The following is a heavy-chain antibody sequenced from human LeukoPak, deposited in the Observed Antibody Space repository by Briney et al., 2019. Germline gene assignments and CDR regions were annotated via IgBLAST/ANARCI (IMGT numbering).Heavy chain of an antibody. V-gene: IGHV3-48*04. CDR1: GFTFSSYA. CDR2: ISSSGSTI. J-gene: IGHJ4*02. D-gene: IGHD3-22*01. Sequence: PGGSLRLSCAASGFTFSSYAMHWIRQAPGKGLEWVSYISSSGSTIYYADSVKGRFTISRDNAKNSLYLQMNSLRAEDTAVYYCAREGPRSSGYYRFFDYWGQGTLVTVSS. CDR3: AREGPRSSGYYRFFDY.